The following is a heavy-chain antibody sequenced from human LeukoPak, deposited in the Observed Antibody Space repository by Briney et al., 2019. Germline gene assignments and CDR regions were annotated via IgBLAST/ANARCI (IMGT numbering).Heavy chain of an antibody. J-gene: IGHJ4*02. CDR3: ARGEDYGDSGGAYYFDY. V-gene: IGHV1-69*13. CDR2: FIPIFGTA. D-gene: IGHD4-17*01. Sequence: SVKVSCKASGGTFSSYAISWVRQAPGQGLERMGGFIPIFGTANYAQKFQGRVTITADESTSTAYMELSSLRSEDTAVYYCARGEDYGDSGGAYYFDYWGQGTLVTVSS. CDR1: GGTFSSYA.